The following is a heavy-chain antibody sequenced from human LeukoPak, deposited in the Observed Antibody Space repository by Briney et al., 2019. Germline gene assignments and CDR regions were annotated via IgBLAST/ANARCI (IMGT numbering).Heavy chain of an antibody. J-gene: IGHJ4*02. CDR3: ASEQYYYDSSGYYGGF. CDR1: GFTFSNYW. D-gene: IGHD3-22*01. V-gene: IGHV3-74*01. CDR2: INSDGSST. Sequence: QSGGSLRLSCAASGFTFSNYWMHWVRQAPGKGLVWVSRINSDGSSTSYADSVKGRFTISRDNAKNTLYLQMNSLRAEDTAVYYCASEQYYYDSSGYYGGFGGQGTLVTVSS.